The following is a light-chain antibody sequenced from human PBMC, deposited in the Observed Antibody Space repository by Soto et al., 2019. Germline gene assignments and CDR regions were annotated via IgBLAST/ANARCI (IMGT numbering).Light chain of an antibody. Sequence: IVLTQSPATLSLSPGERATLSCRASQRVSSYLAWYQQKPGQAPRLLIYDASSRATGIPDRFSGSGSGTDFTLTISRLEPEDFAVYYCHQRQSWPRTFGQGTKVDIK. J-gene: IGKJ1*01. V-gene: IGKV3-11*01. CDR2: DAS. CDR3: HQRQSWPRT. CDR1: QRVSSY.